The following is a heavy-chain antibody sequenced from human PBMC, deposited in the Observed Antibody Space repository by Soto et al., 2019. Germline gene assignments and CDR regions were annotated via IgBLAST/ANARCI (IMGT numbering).Heavy chain of an antibody. J-gene: IGHJ5*01. CDR1: GGSFNNDY. D-gene: IGHD3-22*01. CDR2: IFHSGIT. CDR3: ARDRYFYDSAGYYRTLDS. Sequence: SETLSLTCTISGGSFNNDYWTWIRQSPGKGLEWIGYIFHSGITDYNPSVKSRVTISIDKSKNLFSLKLTSVTAADTTVYYCARDRYFYDSAGYYRTLDSWGQGILVTVSS. V-gene: IGHV4-59*01.